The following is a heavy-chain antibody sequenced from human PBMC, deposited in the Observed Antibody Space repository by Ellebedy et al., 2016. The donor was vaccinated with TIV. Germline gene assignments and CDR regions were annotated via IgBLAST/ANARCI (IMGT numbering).Heavy chain of an antibody. CDR2: IKNKADVGTA. Sequence: PGGSLRLSCAASGLTFSHAYMSWVRRAPGKGLEWVGRIKNKADVGTADYAAPVKRRFTISRDDSRSTLYLQMNSLETEDTAVYYCTTAPVRGVIPFDHWGQGTLVTVYS. V-gene: IGHV3-15*01. D-gene: IGHD3-10*01. J-gene: IGHJ4*02. CDR1: GLTFSHAY. CDR3: TTAPVRGVIPFDH.